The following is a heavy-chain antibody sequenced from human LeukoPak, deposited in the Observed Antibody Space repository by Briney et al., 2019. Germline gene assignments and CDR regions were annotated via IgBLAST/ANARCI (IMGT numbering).Heavy chain of an antibody. D-gene: IGHD1-26*01. CDR2: IIPIFGTA. J-gene: IGHJ4*02. V-gene: IGHV1-69*13. CDR1: GGTFISYA. Sequence: ASVKVSCKASGGTFISYAISWVRQAPGQGLEWMGGIIPIFGTANYAQKFQGRVTITADESTSTAYMELSSLRSEDTAVYYCASGLMGATQDAYWGQGTLVTVSS. CDR3: ASGLMGATQDAY.